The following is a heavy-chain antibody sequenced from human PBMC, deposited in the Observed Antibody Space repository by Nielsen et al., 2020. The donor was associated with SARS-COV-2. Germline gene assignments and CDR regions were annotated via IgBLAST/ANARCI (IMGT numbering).Heavy chain of an antibody. CDR2: INPSGGST. J-gene: IGHJ6*03. Sequence: ASVKVSCKASGYTFTSYYMHWVRQAPGQGLEWMGIINPSGGSTSYAQKFQGRVTMTRDTSTSTVYMELSSLRSEDTAVYYCARASRPERIVVVPAANYYYYYMDVWGKGTTVTVS. D-gene: IGHD2-2*01. CDR3: ARASRPERIVVVPAANYYYYYMDV. CDR1: GYTFTSYY. V-gene: IGHV1-46*01.